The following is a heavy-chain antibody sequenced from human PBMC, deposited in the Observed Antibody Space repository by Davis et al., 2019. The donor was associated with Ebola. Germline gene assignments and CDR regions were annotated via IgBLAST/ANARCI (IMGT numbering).Heavy chain of an antibody. Sequence: GGSLRLSCAASGFTFSSYGMHWVRQAPGKGLEWVSAIGTAGDTYYPGSVKGRFTISRENAKNSLYLQMNSLRAGDTAVYYCARGADFWSGYSAADAFDIWGQGTMVTVSS. CDR1: GFTFSSYG. CDR2: IGTAGDT. J-gene: IGHJ3*02. D-gene: IGHD3-3*01. CDR3: ARGADFWSGYSAADAFDI. V-gene: IGHV3-13*01.